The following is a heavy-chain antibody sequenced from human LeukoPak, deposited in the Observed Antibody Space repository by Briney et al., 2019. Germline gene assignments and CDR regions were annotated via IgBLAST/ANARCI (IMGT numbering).Heavy chain of an antibody. D-gene: IGHD6-13*01. Sequence: GASVKVSCKASRYTFTSYGIRWVRQAPGQGLEWMGWVSAYNGNTNYAQKLQGRITMTTDTSTSTAYMELRSLRSDVTAVYYCARVRNIAAAAYFHCWGQGTLVTVSS. CDR1: RYTFTSYG. J-gene: IGHJ4*02. V-gene: IGHV1-18*01. CDR2: VSAYNGNT. CDR3: ARVRNIAAAAYFHC.